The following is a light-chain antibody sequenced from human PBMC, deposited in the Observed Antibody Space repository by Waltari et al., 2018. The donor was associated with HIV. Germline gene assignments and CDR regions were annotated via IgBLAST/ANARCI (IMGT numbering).Light chain of an antibody. CDR1: RSDVGGYKY. Sequence: QSALTQPRSVSGSPGQSVTISCTGSRSDVGGYKYVFWYEQHPGKAPKLMIYDVSKRPSGVPDRFSGSKSGNTASLTISGLQAEDKADYYCCSYAGSYSYVFGTGTKVTVL. V-gene: IGLV2-11*01. J-gene: IGLJ1*01. CDR3: CSYAGSYSYV. CDR2: DVS.